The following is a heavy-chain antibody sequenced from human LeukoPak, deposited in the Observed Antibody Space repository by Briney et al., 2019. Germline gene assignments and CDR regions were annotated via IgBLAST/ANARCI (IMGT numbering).Heavy chain of an antibody. CDR1: GFTFSSYS. D-gene: IGHD2-15*01. Sequence: PGGSLRLSCAASGFTFSSYSMNWVRQAPGKGLEWVSYISSSSSTIYYADSVKGRFTISRDNAKNSLYLQMNSLRAEDTAVYYCARASGAHSPDAFDIWDQGTMVTVSS. V-gene: IGHV3-48*01. CDR3: ARASGAHSPDAFDI. CDR2: ISSSSSTI. J-gene: IGHJ3*02.